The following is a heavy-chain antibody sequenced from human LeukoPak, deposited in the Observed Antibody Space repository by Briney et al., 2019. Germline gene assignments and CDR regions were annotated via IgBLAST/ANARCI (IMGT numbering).Heavy chain of an antibody. V-gene: IGHV3-7*04. CDR2: IRQDGSEK. D-gene: IGHD6-13*01. Sequence: ASIRQDGSEKTYVDSVKGRFTISRDNTKNSLSLQLNGLRAEDTAVYYCARGGTAAGLYFDLWGQGTLVTVSS. CDR3: ARGGTAAGLYFDL. J-gene: IGHJ4*01.